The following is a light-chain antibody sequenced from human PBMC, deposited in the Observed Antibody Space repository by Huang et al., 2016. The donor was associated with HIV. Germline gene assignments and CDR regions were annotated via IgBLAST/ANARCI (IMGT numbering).Light chain of an antibody. J-gene: IGKJ4*01. V-gene: IGKV3-11*01. Sequence: EIALTQSPATLSLSPGERATLSCRASQSVTSYLAWYQQKPGQAPRLLIYDASRWAAGIPARFSGSGSGTDFTLSISSLEPEDFAVYYCRQRSNWPLTFGGGTKVEIK. CDR3: RQRSNWPLT. CDR2: DAS. CDR1: QSVTSY.